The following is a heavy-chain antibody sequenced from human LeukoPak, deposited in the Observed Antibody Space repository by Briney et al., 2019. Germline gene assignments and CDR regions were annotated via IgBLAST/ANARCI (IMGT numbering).Heavy chain of an antibody. CDR2: IYYSGST. Sequence: SETLSLTCTVSGGSLSSYFWTWIRQPPGKGLEWIGYIYYSGSTNYNPSLKSRVTISVDTSKNQFSLKLSSVTAADTAVYYCARPYSSGWPDAFDIWGQGTMVTVSS. V-gene: IGHV4-59*08. CDR1: GGSLSSYF. D-gene: IGHD6-19*01. CDR3: ARPYSSGWPDAFDI. J-gene: IGHJ3*02.